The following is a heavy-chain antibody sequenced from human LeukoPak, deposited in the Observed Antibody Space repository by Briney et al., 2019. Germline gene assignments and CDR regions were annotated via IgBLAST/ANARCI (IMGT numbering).Heavy chain of an antibody. Sequence: GESLKISCKGSGYSFTSYWIGWGRQMPGKGLELMGIIYPGYSDTRYSPSFQGQVTISADKSISTAYLQWSSLKASDTAMYYCARPSTKWSPFDYWGQGTLVTVSS. V-gene: IGHV5-51*01. J-gene: IGHJ4*02. D-gene: IGHD2-15*01. CDR1: GYSFTSYW. CDR2: IYPGYSDT. CDR3: ARPSTKWSPFDY.